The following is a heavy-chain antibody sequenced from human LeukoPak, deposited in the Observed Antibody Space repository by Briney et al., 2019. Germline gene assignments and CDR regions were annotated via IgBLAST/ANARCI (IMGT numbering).Heavy chain of an antibody. CDR1: GGSISSYY. CDR2: IYYSGST. J-gene: IGHJ5*02. CDR3: ARIGYCSGGSCFGWFDP. V-gene: IGHV4-59*01. Sequence: PSETLSLTCTVSGGSISSYYWSWIRQPPGKGLEWVGYIYYSGSTNYNPSLKSRVTISVDTSKNQFSLKLSSVTAADTAVYYCARIGYCSGGSCFGWFDPWGQGTLVTVSS. D-gene: IGHD2-15*01.